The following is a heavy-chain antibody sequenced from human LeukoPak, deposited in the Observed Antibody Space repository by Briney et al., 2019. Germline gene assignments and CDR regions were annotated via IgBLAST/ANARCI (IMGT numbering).Heavy chain of an antibody. CDR3: ARTLGMTGVGGWNYYFDY. V-gene: IGHV4-59*08. Sequence: SETLSLTCTVSGGSIRSDHWSWIRQPPGKGLEWIRYIYHSATTNYNPSLESRVTLSLDTSKNQFSLRLTSVTAADTAIYYCARTLGMTGVGGWNYYFDYWGQGSLVTVSS. CDR1: GGSIRSDH. D-gene: IGHD6-19*01. J-gene: IGHJ4*02. CDR2: IYHSATT.